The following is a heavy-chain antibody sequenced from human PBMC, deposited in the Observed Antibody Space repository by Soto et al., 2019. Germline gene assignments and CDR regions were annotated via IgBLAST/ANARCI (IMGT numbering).Heavy chain of an antibody. CDR2: IRSKANSYAT. CDR1: GFTFSDSA. J-gene: IGHJ4*02. D-gene: IGHD7-27*01. V-gene: IGHV3-73*01. CDR3: TKRGKTGDDSHY. Sequence: EVQLVESGGGLVQPGESLKLSCAASGFTFSDSAMHWVRQASGKGLEWVGRIRSKANSYATSYDASVRGRFTISRDDSQNTVYLQMNSLKTEDAAVYYCTKRGKTGDDSHYWGQGTLVTVSS.